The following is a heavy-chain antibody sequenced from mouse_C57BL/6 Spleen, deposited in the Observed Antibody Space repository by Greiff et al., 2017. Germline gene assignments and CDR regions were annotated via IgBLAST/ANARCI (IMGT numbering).Heavy chain of an antibody. Sequence: QVQLQQPGAELVKPGASVTLSCKASGYTFTSYWMHWVKQRPGQGLEWIGMIHPNSGSTNYNEKFKSKATLTVDKSSSTAYMQLSSLTSEDSAVYCCARGGDGYLWYFDVEGTGTTVTVGS. D-gene: IGHD2-3*01. CDR2: IHPNSGST. CDR1: GYTFTSYW. V-gene: IGHV1-64*01. CDR3: ARGGDGYLWYFDV. J-gene: IGHJ1*03.